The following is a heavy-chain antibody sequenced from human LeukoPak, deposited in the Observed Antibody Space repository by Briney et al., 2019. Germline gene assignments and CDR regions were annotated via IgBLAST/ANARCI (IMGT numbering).Heavy chain of an antibody. J-gene: IGHJ4*02. V-gene: IGHV3-23*01. D-gene: IGHD4-23*01. CDR1: GFTFSSYA. CDR3: AKEVARTVVTGRPSNHFDY. Sequence: GGSLRLSCAASGFTFSSYAMSWVRQAPGKGLEWVSAISGSGGSTYYADSVKGRFTISRDNSKNTLYLQMNSLRAEDTAVYYCAKEVARTVVTGRPSNHFDYWGQGTLVTVSS. CDR2: ISGSGGST.